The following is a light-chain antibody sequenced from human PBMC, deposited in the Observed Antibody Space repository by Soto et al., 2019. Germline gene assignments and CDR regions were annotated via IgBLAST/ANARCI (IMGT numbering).Light chain of an antibody. V-gene: IGLV1-44*01. CDR2: SNN. CDR1: SSNIGSNT. Sequence: QSMLTQPPSASGTPGQRVTISCSGSSSNIGSNTVNWYQQLPGTAPKLLIYSNNQRPSGVPDRISGSKSGTSASLAISGLQSEDEADYYCAAWDDSLNGHYVFGTGTKLTVL. J-gene: IGLJ1*01. CDR3: AAWDDSLNGHYV.